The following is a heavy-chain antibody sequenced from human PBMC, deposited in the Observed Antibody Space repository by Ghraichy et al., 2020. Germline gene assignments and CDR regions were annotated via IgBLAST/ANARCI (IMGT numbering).Heavy chain of an antibody. D-gene: IGHD6-19*01. CDR2: INPNSGGT. CDR3: ARGRYSSGWSPGGSYYYGMDV. V-gene: IGHV1-2*02. CDR1: GYTFTGYY. J-gene: IGHJ6*02. Sequence: ASVKVSCKASGYTFTGYYMHWVRQAPGQGLEWMGWINPNSGGTNYAQKFQGRVTMTGDTSISTAYMELSRLRSDDTAVYYCARGRYSSGWSPGGSYYYGMDVWGQGTTVTVSS.